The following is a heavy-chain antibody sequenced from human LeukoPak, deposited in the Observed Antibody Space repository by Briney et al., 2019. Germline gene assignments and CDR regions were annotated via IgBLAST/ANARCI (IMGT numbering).Heavy chain of an antibody. CDR2: ISGSGGST. D-gene: IGHD3-22*01. CDR3: AKDSSAYYYLSNYFDY. J-gene: IGHJ4*02. Sequence: GGSLRLSCAASGFTFSNYGMSWVRQAPGKGLEWVSGISGSGGSTYYADSVQGRFTISRDNSRNTLYLQMNSLRAEDTAVYYCAKDSSAYYYLSNYFDYWGQGTLVTVSS. CDR1: GFTFSNYG. V-gene: IGHV3-23*01.